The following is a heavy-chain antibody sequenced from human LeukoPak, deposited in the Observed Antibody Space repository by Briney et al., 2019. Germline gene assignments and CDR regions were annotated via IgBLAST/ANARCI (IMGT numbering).Heavy chain of an antibody. V-gene: IGHV4-39*07. D-gene: IGHD3-10*01. CDR3: ARAPGGYGSGSRGAFDI. J-gene: IGHJ3*02. CDR1: GGSISSSSYY. Sequence: KSSETLSLTCTVSGGSISSSSYYWGWIRQPPGKGLEWIGSIYYSGSTNYNPSLKSRVTISVDTSKNQFSLKLSSVTAADTAVYYCARAPGGYGSGSRGAFDIWGQGTMVTVSS. CDR2: IYYSGST.